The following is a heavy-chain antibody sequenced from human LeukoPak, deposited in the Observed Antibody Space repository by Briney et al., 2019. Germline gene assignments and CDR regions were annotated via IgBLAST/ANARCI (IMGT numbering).Heavy chain of an antibody. J-gene: IGHJ4*02. CDR3: AGAYGTYLHFDY. Sequence: SQTLSLTCAISGDSVSSNSAAWNWIRQSPSRRLEWLGRTYYRSKWYNEYAVSVKSRLSITPDTSKNHFSLQLNFVTPEDTATYYCAGAYGTYLHFDYWGQGSLVTVSS. CDR2: TYYRSKWYN. V-gene: IGHV6-1*01. CDR1: GDSVSSNSAA. D-gene: IGHD4-17*01.